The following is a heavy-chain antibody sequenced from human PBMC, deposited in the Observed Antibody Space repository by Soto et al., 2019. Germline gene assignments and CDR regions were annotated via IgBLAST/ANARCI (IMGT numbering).Heavy chain of an antibody. CDR1: GFTFSSYE. CDR3: AREYPGDCSSTSCLNNWFDP. J-gene: IGHJ5*02. CDR2: ISSSGSTI. D-gene: IGHD2-2*01. Sequence: EVQLVESGGGLVQPGGSLRLSCAASGFTFSSYEMNWVRQAPGKGLEWVSYISSSGSTIYYADSVKGRFTISRDNAKNSLHLQMNSLRAEDTAVYYCAREYPGDCSSTSCLNNWFDPWGQGTLVTVSS. V-gene: IGHV3-48*03.